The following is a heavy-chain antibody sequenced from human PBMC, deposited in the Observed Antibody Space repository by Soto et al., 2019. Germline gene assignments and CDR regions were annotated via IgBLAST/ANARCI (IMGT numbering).Heavy chain of an antibody. J-gene: IGHJ6*03. V-gene: IGHV1-69*08. Sequence: QVPLVQSGAEVKKPGSSVKVSCKASGGTFSSYTISWVRQAPGQGLEWMGRIIPILGIANYAQKFQGRVTITADKSTSTAYMELSSLRSEDTAVYYCARDQDYGDLNYYMDVWGKGTTVTVSS. CDR3: ARDQDYGDLNYYMDV. CDR2: IIPILGIA. D-gene: IGHD4-17*01. CDR1: GGTFSSYT.